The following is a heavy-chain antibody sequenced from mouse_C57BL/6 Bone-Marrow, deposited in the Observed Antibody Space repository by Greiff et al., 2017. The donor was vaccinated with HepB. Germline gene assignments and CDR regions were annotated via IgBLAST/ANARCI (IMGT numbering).Heavy chain of an antibody. Sequence: QVQLQQPGAELVMPGASVKLSCKASGYTFTSYWMHWVKQRPGQGLEWIGEIDPSDSYTNYNQQFKGKSTLTVDKSSSTAYMQLSSLTSEDSAVYYCARLGYYGSSYAMDYWGQGTSVTVSS. CDR3: ARLGYYGSSYAMDY. CDR2: IDPSDSYT. J-gene: IGHJ4*01. CDR1: GYTFTSYW. V-gene: IGHV1-69*01. D-gene: IGHD1-1*01.